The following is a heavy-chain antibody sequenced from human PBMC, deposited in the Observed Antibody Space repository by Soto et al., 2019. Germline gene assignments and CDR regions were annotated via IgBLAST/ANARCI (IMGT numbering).Heavy chain of an antibody. Sequence: EVQLVESGGGLVQPGGSLRLSCAATGFTFSSYGMNWVRQAPGKGLEWVSYISSSSTTIYYADSVKGRFTIFRDNAKNSLYLLLNSLRDDDTAVYYCARSTYYYDSSNYYGYWGQGTLVTVSS. CDR3: ARSTYYYDSSNYYGY. CDR1: GFTFSSYG. V-gene: IGHV3-48*02. D-gene: IGHD3-22*01. J-gene: IGHJ4*02. CDR2: ISSSSTTI.